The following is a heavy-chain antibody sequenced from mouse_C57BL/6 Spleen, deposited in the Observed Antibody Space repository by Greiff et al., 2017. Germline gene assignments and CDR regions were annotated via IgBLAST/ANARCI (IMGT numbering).Heavy chain of an antibody. Sequence: VQLQQSGTVLARPGASVKMSCKTSGYTFTSYWMHWVKQRPGQGLEWIGAIYPGNSDTGYNQKFKGKAKLTAVTSASTAYMELSRLTNEDSPVYYCTTTDYCCSSCLAAMGYWGQGPSVTVAS. V-gene: IGHV1-5*01. CDR3: TTTDYCCSSCLAAMGY. CDR1: GYTFTSYW. J-gene: IGHJ4*01. CDR2: IYPGNSDT. D-gene: IGHD1-1*01.